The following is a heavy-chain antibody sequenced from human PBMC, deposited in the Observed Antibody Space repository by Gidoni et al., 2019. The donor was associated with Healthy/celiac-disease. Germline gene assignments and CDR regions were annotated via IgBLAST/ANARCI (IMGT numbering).Heavy chain of an antibody. CDR2: ISYDGSNK. D-gene: IGHD1-20*01. V-gene: IGHV3-30*18. CDR1: GFTFSSYG. J-gene: IGHJ3*02. Sequence: QVQLVESGGGVVQPGRSLRLSGAASGFTFSSYGMHWVRQAPGKGLEWVAVISYDGSNKYYADSVKGRFTISRDNSKNTLYLQMNSLRAEDTAVYYCAKENNFIWGQGTMVTVSS. CDR3: AKENNFI.